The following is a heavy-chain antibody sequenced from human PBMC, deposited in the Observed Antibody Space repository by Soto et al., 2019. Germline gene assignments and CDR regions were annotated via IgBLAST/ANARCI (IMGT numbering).Heavy chain of an antibody. V-gene: IGHV4-31*03. CDR3: ARDSTGSGSGLTTDV. Sequence: SETLSLTCTVSGGSISSGGYYWSWIRQHPGKGLEWIGYIYYSGSTYYNPSLKSRVTISVDTSKNQFSLKLSSVTAADTAVYYCARDSTGSGSGLTTDVWGQGTTVTVSS. CDR1: GGSISSGGYY. CDR2: IYYSGST. D-gene: IGHD6-19*01. J-gene: IGHJ6*02.